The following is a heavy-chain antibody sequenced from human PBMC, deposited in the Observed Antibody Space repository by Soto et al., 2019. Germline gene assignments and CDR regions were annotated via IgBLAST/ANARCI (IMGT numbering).Heavy chain of an antibody. D-gene: IGHD2-15*01. V-gene: IGHV4-30-4*01. Sequence: PSETLSRTCTVSGGSISCGDYYWSWIRQPPGKGLEWIGYIYYSGSTYYNPSLKSRVTISVDTSKNQFSLKLSSVTAADTAVYYCASRYCSGGSCYSAGNWFDPWGQGTLVTVSS. CDR3: ASRYCSGGSCYSAGNWFDP. CDR2: IYYSGST. J-gene: IGHJ5*02. CDR1: GGSISCGDYY.